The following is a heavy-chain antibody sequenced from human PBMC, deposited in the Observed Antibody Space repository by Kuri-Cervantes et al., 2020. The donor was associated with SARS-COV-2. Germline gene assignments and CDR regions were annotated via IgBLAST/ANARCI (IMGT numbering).Heavy chain of an antibody. CDR2: ISAYNGNT. Sequence: ASVKVSCKASGYTFTSYYMHWVRQAPGQGLEWMGWISAYNGNTNYAQKFQGRVTMTTDTSTSTAYMELRSLRSDDTAVYYCARGDFYFYYGMDVWGQGTTVTVSS. J-gene: IGHJ6*02. CDR3: ARGDFYFYYGMDV. CDR1: GYTFTSYY. D-gene: IGHD3-16*01. V-gene: IGHV1-18*04.